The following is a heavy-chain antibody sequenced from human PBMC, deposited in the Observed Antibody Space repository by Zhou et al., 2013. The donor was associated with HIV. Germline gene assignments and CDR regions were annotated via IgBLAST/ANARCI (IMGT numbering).Heavy chain of an antibody. CDR1: GGTFSSYA. J-gene: IGHJ4*02. D-gene: IGHD1-1*01. CDR3: VREGIPGTGSTFDG. V-gene: IGHV1-69*12. CDR2: IIPIFGTA. Sequence: QVQLVQSGAEVKKPGSSVKVSCKASGGTFSSYAISWVRQAPGQGLEWMGGIIPIFGTANYAQKFQGRVTITADESTNTAYMDLSSLRYEDTALYYCVREGIPGTGSTFDGWGQGTLVTISS.